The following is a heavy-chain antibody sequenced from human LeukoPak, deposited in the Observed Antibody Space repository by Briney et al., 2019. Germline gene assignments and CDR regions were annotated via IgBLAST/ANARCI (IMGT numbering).Heavy chain of an antibody. Sequence: SVKVSCKASGGTFSSYAISWVRQAPGQGLEWMGGIIPIFGTANYAQKFQGRVTITADESTSTAYMELSSLRSEDTAVYYCARKSSSLDAFDIWGQGTMVTVSS. CDR2: IIPIFGTA. D-gene: IGHD6-6*01. CDR3: ARKSSSLDAFDI. J-gene: IGHJ3*02. V-gene: IGHV1-69*13. CDR1: GGTFSSYA.